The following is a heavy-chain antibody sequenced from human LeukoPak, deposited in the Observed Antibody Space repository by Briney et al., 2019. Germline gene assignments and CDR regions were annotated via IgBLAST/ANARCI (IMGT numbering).Heavy chain of an antibody. J-gene: IGHJ4*02. CDR3: ARDREYSSGPWDY. CDR2: IYHSGST. D-gene: IGHD6-19*01. Sequence: SETLSLTCTVSGYSISSGYYWGWIRQPPGKGLEWIGSIYHSGSTYYNPSLKSRVTISVDTSKNQFSLKLSSVTAADTAVYYCARDREYSSGPWDYWGQGTLVTVSS. V-gene: IGHV4-38-2*02. CDR1: GYSISSGYY.